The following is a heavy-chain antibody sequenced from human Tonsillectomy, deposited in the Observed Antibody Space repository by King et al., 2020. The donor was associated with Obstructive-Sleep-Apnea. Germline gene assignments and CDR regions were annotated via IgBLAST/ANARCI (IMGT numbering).Heavy chain of an antibody. CDR2: IKQDGSEK. Sequence: VQLVESGGGLVQPGGSLRLSFAASGITFSSYWMSWVRQAPGKGLEWVANIKQDGSEKYYVDSVKGRFTISRDNAKNSLYLQMNSLRAEDTAVYYCSSGDGFDIWGQGTMVTVSS. J-gene: IGHJ3*02. V-gene: IGHV3-7*01. CDR1: GITFSSYW. CDR3: SSGDGFDI.